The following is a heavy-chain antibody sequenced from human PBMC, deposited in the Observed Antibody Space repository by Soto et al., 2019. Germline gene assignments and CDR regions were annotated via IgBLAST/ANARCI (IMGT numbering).Heavy chain of an antibody. D-gene: IGHD2-2*01. CDR1: GGSISSYY. CDR2: IYYSGST. CDR3: ARHNTPHQLLSHLDY. V-gene: IGHV4-59*08. J-gene: IGHJ4*02. Sequence: SETLSLTCTVSGGSISSYYWSWIRQPPGKGLEWIGYIYYSGSTNYNPSLKSRVTISVDTSKNQFSLKLSSVTAADTAVYYCARHNTPHQLLSHLDYWGQGTLVTVS.